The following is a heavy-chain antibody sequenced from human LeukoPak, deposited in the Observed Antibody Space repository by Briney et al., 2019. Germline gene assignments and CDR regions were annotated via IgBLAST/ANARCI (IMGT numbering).Heavy chain of an antibody. D-gene: IGHD1/OR15-1a*01. CDR2: IYSSGST. J-gene: IGHJ4*02. V-gene: IGHV3-53*01. CDR1: GFTVSSNY. Sequence: PGGSLRLSCTASGFTVSSNYMTWVRQAPGKGLEWVSVIYSSGSTYYADSVKGRFTISRDNSKNTLYLQMNSLRAEDTAVYYCAKDRSDWNNAFDYWGQGTLVTVSS. CDR3: AKDRSDWNNAFDY.